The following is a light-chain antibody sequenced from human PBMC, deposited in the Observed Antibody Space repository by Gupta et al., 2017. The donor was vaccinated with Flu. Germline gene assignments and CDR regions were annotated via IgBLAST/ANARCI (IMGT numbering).Light chain of an antibody. V-gene: IGLV1-47*01. J-gene: IGLJ3*02. CDR1: TSNIRNNF. CDR3: ATWDDSLSDCV. CDR2: RSD. Sequence: QSVLPQPPSASGPPGQSVTISCSGTTSNIRNNFVFWYQQLSGAAPKLLIYRSDQRPSGVPDRFSGSRSGTSSSLAISGRRYEDEGDYYCATWDDSLSDCVFGGGTKLTVL.